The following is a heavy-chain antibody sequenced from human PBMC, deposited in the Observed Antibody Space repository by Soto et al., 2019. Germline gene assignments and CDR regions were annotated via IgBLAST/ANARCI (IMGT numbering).Heavy chain of an antibody. D-gene: IGHD2-21*01. CDR2: IFYDGRNK. Sequence: GGSLRLSCVASGFTFRSYGMHWVRQAPGKGLEWVAGIFYDGRNKYYADSVKGRFTISRDNSMNTVNLQMNSLRAEDTAVYYCTITKMNIVVVADALMDVWGQGTTVTVSS. J-gene: IGHJ6*02. V-gene: IGHV3-30*03. CDR1: GFTFRSYG. CDR3: TITKMNIVVVADALMDV.